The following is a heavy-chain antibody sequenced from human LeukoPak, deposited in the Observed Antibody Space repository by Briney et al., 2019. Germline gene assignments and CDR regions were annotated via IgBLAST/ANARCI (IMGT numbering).Heavy chain of an antibody. CDR2: ISAYNGNT. CDR3: AREDSSSS. J-gene: IGHJ4*02. D-gene: IGHD6-13*01. CDR1: GYTLTSYG. V-gene: IGHV1-18*01. Sequence: ASVKVSCKASGYTLTSYGISWVRQAPGRGLEGMEWISAYNGNTNYAQKLQGRVTMTTDTSTSTAYMEVRTLRSEDPAVFSCAREDSSSSWGRGTLVTVSS.